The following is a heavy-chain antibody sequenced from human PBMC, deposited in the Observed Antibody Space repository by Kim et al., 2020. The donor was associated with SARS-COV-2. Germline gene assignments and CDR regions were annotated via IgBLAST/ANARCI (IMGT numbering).Heavy chain of an antibody. CDR2: RWSA. D-gene: IGHD3-16*01. CDR3: AAGRRLGY. Sequence: RWSANYNPSLKSRVPISVDTSKNQFTLKLNSETAADTAVYYCAAGRRLGYWGQGTLVTVSS. V-gene: IGHV4-59*09. J-gene: IGHJ4*02.